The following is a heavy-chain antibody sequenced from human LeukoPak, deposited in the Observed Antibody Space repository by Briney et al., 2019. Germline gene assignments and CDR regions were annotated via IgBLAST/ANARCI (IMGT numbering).Heavy chain of an antibody. V-gene: IGHV3-64*02. D-gene: IGHD3-3*02. CDR1: VFTFTNDA. CDR2: ISYNGVST. CDR3: ARRFAAQLAFVDV. Sequence: GGSLRLSCAASVFTFTNDAMHWVRQAPGKGLEYFSAISYNGVSTYYADSVKGRFTISRDNSKNTLYPQMGSLTAEDLAMYYCARRFAAQLAFVDVWGKGTPVTISS. J-gene: IGHJ6*04.